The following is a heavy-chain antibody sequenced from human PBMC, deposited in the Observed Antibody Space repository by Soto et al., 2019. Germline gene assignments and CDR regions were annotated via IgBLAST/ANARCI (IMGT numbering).Heavy chain of an antibody. Sequence: GGSLRLSCAASGFTFEDYGMNWVRQVPGKGLEWVSGISGSGDSTYYADSVKGRFTISRDNSKNTLYLQMNSLRAEDTAVYYCAKGVPGIAVAGTGYFQHWGQGTLVTVSS. CDR3: AKGVPGIAVAGTGYFQH. CDR1: GFTFEDYG. D-gene: IGHD6-19*01. V-gene: IGHV3-23*01. CDR2: ISGSGDST. J-gene: IGHJ1*01.